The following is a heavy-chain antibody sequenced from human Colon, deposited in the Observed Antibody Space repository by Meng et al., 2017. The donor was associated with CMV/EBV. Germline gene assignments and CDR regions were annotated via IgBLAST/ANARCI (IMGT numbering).Heavy chain of an antibody. CDR1: GGSFSGYY. V-gene: IGHV4-34*01. CDR2: INHSGIT. Sequence: GSLRLSCAVYGGSFSGYYWSWIRQPPGKGLEWIGEINHSGITNYNPSLQSRVTISEDRSKNQFSLKLNSVTAADTAVYYCARAITIFGGYYFDYWGQGTLVTVSS. CDR3: ARAITIFGGYYFDY. J-gene: IGHJ4*02. D-gene: IGHD3-3*01.